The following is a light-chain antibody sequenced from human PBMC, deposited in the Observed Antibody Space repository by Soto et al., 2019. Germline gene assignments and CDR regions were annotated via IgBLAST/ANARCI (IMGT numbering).Light chain of an antibody. J-gene: IGKJ1*01. Sequence: DIQMTQSSPTLSASXXDRVTITCRASQSISSWLAWYQQKPGKAPKXXIYDASSLESGVPSRFSGSGAGTEFTLTISSLQPDDFATYYCQQYNNYSWTFGQGTKVDI. CDR3: QQYNNYSWT. CDR1: QSISSW. V-gene: IGKV1-5*01. CDR2: DAS.